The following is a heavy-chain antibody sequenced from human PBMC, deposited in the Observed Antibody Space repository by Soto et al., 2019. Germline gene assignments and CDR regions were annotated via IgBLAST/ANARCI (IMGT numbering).Heavy chain of an antibody. D-gene: IGHD3-22*01. V-gene: IGHV3-33*03. J-gene: IGHJ4*02. CDR3: VVDTSGLLDY. Sequence: PGGSLRLSCAASGFTFSSYGMHWVRQAPGKGLEWVAVIWYDGNKKYYGDSVRGRFTISRDNSKNTLCLEMNSLRAEDTAVYYCVVDTSGLLDYWGQGTQVTVSS. CDR2: IWYDGNKK. CDR1: GFTFSSYG.